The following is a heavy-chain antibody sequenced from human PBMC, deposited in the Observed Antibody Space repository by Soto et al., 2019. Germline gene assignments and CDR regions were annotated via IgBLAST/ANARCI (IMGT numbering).Heavy chain of an antibody. Sequence: PSETLSLTCTVSGVTLSVYYWTWIRQTPGKTLEWIGCIYFNGTTNYNPSLKSRVTISLDMSKNQFSLKLRSVTAADTAVYHCARGKGTHKYWGRGALVTVSS. CDR2: IYFNGTT. CDR3: ARGKGTHKY. J-gene: IGHJ4*02. V-gene: IGHV4-59*01. D-gene: IGHD3-10*01. CDR1: GVTLSVYY.